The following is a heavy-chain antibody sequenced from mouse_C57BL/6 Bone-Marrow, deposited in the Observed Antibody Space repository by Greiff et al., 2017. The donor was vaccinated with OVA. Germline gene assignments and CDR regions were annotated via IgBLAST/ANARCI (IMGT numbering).Heavy chain of an antibody. D-gene: IGHD1-1*01. CDR3: ARVTTVVATDWYFDV. Sequence: QVQLQQSGAELVRPGASVKLSCKASGYTFTDYYINWVKQRPGQGLEWIARIYPGSGNTYSNEKFKGKATLTAEKSSSTAYMQLSSLTSEDSAVYFCARVTTVVATDWYFDVWGTGTTVTVSS. J-gene: IGHJ1*03. CDR1: GYTFTDYY. V-gene: IGHV1-76*01. CDR2: IYPGSGNT.